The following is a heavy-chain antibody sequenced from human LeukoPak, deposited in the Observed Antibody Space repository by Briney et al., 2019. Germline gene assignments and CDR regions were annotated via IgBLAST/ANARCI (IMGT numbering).Heavy chain of an antibody. CDR2: ISDNVGRT. Sequence: GGSLRLSCAASGFTFSSYAMSWVRQAPGKGLEWVSTISDNVGRTYYADSVEGRFTISRDNSKNTLYLQMNSLRAEDTAVYYCARVSPNTVTTLQYFDYWGRGTLVTVSS. V-gene: IGHV3-23*01. CDR1: GFTFSSYA. CDR3: ARVSPNTVTTLQYFDY. J-gene: IGHJ4*02. D-gene: IGHD4-17*01.